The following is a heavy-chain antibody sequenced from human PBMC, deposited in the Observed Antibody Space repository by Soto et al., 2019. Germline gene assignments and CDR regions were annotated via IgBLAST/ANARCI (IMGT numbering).Heavy chain of an antibody. Sequence: QLQLQESGPGLVKPSETLTLTCTVSGGSLSSGSYYWGWIRQPPGKGLEWIGSIPYSGNTYYNPSLKTRFTLSVVASKNEFSLKLSSVTDADTAVYYCVRPFAAKTVADFDSWGQGTLVTVSS. J-gene: IGHJ4*02. CDR2: IPYSGNT. CDR3: VRPFAAKTVADFDS. CDR1: GGSLSSGSYY. V-gene: IGHV4-39*01. D-gene: IGHD6-19*01.